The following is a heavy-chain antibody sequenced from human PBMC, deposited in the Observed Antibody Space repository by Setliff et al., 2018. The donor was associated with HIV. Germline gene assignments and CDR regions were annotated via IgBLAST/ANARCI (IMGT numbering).Heavy chain of an antibody. CDR1: GGSLSTYY. CDR2: NKHSGVT. V-gene: IGHV4-34*01. Sequence: SETLSLTCAVYGGSLSTYYWRWIRQSPGKGLEWIGENKHSGVTNYNPSLKSRVSISVDPSKNQFSLRLTSVTAADTGLYYCAREPPAVAGSYSYYYMDVWGKGTTVTVSS. J-gene: IGHJ6*03. D-gene: IGHD6-19*01. CDR3: AREPPAVAGSYSYYYMDV.